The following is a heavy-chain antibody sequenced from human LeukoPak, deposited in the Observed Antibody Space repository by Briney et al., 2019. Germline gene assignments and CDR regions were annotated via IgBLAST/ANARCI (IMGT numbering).Heavy chain of an antibody. Sequence: GGSLRLSCAASGFTFSTYSMNWVRQSPGKGLEWVSYISCSSSSIHYADSVQGRFTISRDNAKHSLYLPMKSLRDEDTDVYYCARDPFGYSSGWYCWGQGTLVNVSS. CDR1: GFTFSTYS. D-gene: IGHD6-19*01. CDR2: ISCSSSSI. CDR3: ARDPFGYSSGWYC. V-gene: IGHV3-48*02. J-gene: IGHJ4*02.